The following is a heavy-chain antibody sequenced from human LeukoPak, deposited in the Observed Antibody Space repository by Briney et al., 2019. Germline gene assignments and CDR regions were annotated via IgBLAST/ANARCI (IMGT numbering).Heavy chain of an antibody. Sequence: ASVKVSCKASGGTFSSYAISWVRQAPGQGLEWMGGIIPIFGTANYAQKFQGRVTITANESTSTAYMELSSLRSEDTAVYYCARGLRLYSGYDFLRYWGQGTLVTVSS. CDR1: GGTFSSYA. CDR2: IIPIFGTA. CDR3: ARGLRLYSGYDFLRY. J-gene: IGHJ4*02. V-gene: IGHV1-69*13. D-gene: IGHD5-12*01.